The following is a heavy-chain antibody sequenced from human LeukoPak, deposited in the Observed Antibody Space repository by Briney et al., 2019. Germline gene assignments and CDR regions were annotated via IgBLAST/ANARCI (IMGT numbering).Heavy chain of an antibody. V-gene: IGHV4-4*07. J-gene: IGHJ4*02. CDR1: GGSISSYY. CDR3: AREDSSGYYEPFDY. CDR2: IYTSGCT. Sequence: SETLSLTCTVSGGSISSYYWSWIRQPAGKGLEWIGRIYTSGCTNYNPSLKSRVTMSVDTSKNQFSLKLSSVTAADTAVYYCAREDSSGYYEPFDYWGQGTLVTVSS. D-gene: IGHD3-22*01.